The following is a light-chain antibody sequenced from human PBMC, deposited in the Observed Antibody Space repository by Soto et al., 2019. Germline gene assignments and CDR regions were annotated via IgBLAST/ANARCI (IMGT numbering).Light chain of an antibody. CDR3: TQYYSTFPT. J-gene: IGKJ1*01. Sequence: DIVMTQSPDSLAVSLGERAFINCRSSQSVLYSSNNQNYLAWYQQKPGQPPKLLIYRASTRESRVPDRLSGSGSGTDFTLTISSLQAEDVAVYYCTQYYSTFPTFGQGTTGEIK. CDR2: RAS. CDR1: QSVLYSSNNQNY. V-gene: IGKV4-1*01.